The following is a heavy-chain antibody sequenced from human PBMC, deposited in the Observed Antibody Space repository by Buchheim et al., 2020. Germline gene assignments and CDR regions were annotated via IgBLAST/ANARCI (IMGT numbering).Heavy chain of an antibody. Sequence: QVQLVESGGGVVRPGRSLRLSCAASGFTCSSYAMHWVRQAPGKGLEWVAVISYDGSNKYYADSVKGRFTISRDNSKNTLYLQMNSLRAEDTAVYYCARGGMYYYDSSGYYSHFDYWGQGTL. CDR3: ARGGMYYYDSSGYYSHFDY. CDR1: GFTCSSYA. V-gene: IGHV3-30*04. CDR2: ISYDGSNK. J-gene: IGHJ4*02. D-gene: IGHD3-22*01.